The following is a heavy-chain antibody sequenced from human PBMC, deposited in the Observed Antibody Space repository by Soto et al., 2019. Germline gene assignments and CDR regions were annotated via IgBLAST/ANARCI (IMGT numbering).Heavy chain of an antibody. CDR3: AKDRGWSSADLDY. Sequence: QVQLVESGGGVVQPGRSLRLSCAASGFTFSSFGMHWVRQVPGKGLEWVALISYDGSKKYYADSVKGRFTISRDKSKNTLYLQMNRLRVEDTAVYYCAKDRGWSSADLDYWGQGTLVTDSS. D-gene: IGHD6-19*01. CDR1: GFTFSSFG. CDR2: ISYDGSKK. J-gene: IGHJ4*02. V-gene: IGHV3-30*18.